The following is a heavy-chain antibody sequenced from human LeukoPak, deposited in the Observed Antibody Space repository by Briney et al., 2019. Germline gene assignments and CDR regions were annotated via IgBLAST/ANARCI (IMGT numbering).Heavy chain of an antibody. CDR3: ARGGSSWYCKDSCAFDI. J-gene: IGHJ3*02. V-gene: IGHV4-39*07. CDR1: GGSISSSSYY. CDR2: IYTSGST. Sequence: SETLSLTCTVSGGSISSSSYYWGWIRQPPGKGLEWIGRIYTSGSTNYNPSLKSRVTMSVDTSKNQFSLKLSSVTAADTAVYYCARGGSSWYCKDSCAFDIWGQGTMVTVSS. D-gene: IGHD6-13*01.